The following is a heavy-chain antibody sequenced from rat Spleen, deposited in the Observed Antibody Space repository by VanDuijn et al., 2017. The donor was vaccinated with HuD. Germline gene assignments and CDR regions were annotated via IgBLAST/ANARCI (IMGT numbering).Heavy chain of an antibody. Sequence: EVQLVESGGGLVQPGRSLKLSCAASGFNFHDHCMAWVRQAPTKGLEWVATISYDGGSTYYRDSVKGRFTISRDNAKSTLYLQMDSLRSEDTATYYSAKVEVAWFADWGQGTLVTVSS. CDR3: AKVEVAWFAD. CDR1: GFNFHDHC. CDR2: ISYDGGST. V-gene: IGHV5-29*01. J-gene: IGHJ3*01.